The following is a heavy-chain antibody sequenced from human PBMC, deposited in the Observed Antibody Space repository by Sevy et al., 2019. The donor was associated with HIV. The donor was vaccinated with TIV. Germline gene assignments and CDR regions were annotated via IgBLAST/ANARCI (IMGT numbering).Heavy chain of an antibody. CDR3: AREGCTRPHDY. CDR1: GFAFYDYS. D-gene: IGHD2-8*01. J-gene: IGHJ4*02. CDR2: LSFGCGKI. V-gene: IGHV3-23*01. Sequence: GGSLRLSCAASGFAFYDYSMSWIRQAPGKGLEWVATLSFGCGKINYADSVKGRFTISRDNSKNSFFLQMDNLRVEDTALYYCAREGCTRPHDYWGQGTRVTVSS.